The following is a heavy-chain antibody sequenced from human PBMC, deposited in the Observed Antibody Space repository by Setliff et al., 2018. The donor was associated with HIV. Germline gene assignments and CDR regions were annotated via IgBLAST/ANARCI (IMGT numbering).Heavy chain of an antibody. D-gene: IGHD2-21*02. J-gene: IGHJ4*02. CDR1: GGSISSSSYY. Sequence: SETLSLTCTVSGGSISSSSYYWGWIRQAPGRGLELIGSIYYTGTTYYHPSLESRVTLSVDMSRNQFSLNLSSVTAADTAVYYCARGEFYCGTDCYWSSLDYWGQGILVTVSS. CDR3: ARGEFYCGTDCYWSSLDY. CDR2: IYYTGTT. V-gene: IGHV4-39*01.